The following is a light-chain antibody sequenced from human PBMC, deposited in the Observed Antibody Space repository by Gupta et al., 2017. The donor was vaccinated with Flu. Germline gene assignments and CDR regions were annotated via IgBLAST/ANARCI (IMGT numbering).Light chain of an antibody. J-gene: IGKJ4*01. CDR1: QSLLYSSNNMNY. V-gene: IGKV4-1*01. CDR3: QQDYHNNV. Sequence: DIVMTQSPESLAVSLGERATINCKSSQSLLYSSNNMNYLAWYQHKPGQPPKLLIYWASNRQSGIPDRFSGSGSGTDFTLTSSHRQAEDVAVYYWQQDYHNNVFGGGTTVEIK. CDR2: WAS.